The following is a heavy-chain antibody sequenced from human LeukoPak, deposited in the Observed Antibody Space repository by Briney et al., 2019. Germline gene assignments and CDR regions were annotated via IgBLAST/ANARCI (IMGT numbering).Heavy chain of an antibody. CDR2: INPNSGGT. CDR3: AREGRAAAADSWFDP. Sequence: ASVKVSCKASGYTFTDYYMHWVRQAPGQGLEWMGWINPNSGGTNYAQKFQGRVTMTRDTSISTAYMELSRLRSDDTAVYYCAREGRAAAADSWFDPWGQGTLVTVSS. D-gene: IGHD6-13*01. J-gene: IGHJ5*02. V-gene: IGHV1-2*02. CDR1: GYTFTDYY.